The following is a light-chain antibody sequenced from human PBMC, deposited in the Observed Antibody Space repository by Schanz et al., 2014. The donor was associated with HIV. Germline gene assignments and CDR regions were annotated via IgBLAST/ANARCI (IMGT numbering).Light chain of an antibody. Sequence: QSLLTQPPSVSAAPGQRVTISCSGGALNLGHNFVSWYQQFPGTAPKLLIFADYQRPSEIPDRISGSKTGTSATLAINGLQTGDEADYYCATWHSSLREVVFGGGTQLTVL. J-gene: IGLJ2*01. V-gene: IGLV1-51*01. CDR1: ALNLGHNF. CDR3: ATWHSSLREVV. CDR2: ADY.